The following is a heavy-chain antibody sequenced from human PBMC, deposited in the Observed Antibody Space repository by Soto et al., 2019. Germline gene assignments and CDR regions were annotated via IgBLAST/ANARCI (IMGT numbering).Heavy chain of an antibody. CDR1: GFTFSSYG. CDR3: ARVPTAAWASMDV. Sequence: GSLRLSCAASGFTFSSYGMHWVRQAPGKGLEWVAVIWYDGSNKYYADSVKGRFTISRDNSKNTLYLQMNSLRAEDTAVYYCARVPTAAWASMDVWGQGTTVTVSS. V-gene: IGHV3-33*01. CDR2: IWYDGSNK. J-gene: IGHJ6*02. D-gene: IGHD6-13*01.